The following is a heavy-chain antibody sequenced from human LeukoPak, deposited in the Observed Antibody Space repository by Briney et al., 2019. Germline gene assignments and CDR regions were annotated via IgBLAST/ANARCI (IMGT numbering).Heavy chain of an antibody. J-gene: IGHJ4*02. CDR1: GFTFAGNA. D-gene: IGHD3-22*01. Sequence: GGSLRLSCAASGFTFAGNAINWVRQSPGKGLEWVSGISSSGGSTYYADSVKGRFTISRDNYKNTLYLQMNSLRAEDTAVYYCAINYYDSSGYFDYWGQGTLVTVSS. CDR2: ISSSGGST. V-gene: IGHV3-23*01. CDR3: AINYYDSSGYFDY.